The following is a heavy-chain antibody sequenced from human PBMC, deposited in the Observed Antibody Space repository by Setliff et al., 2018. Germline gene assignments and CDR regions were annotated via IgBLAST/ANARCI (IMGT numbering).Heavy chain of an antibody. CDR3: ARVDNFWSGPIDY. CDR1: GFTFSNSW. J-gene: IGHJ4*02. CDR2: IKQDGSEK. Sequence: GGSLRLSCAASGFTFSNSWMSWVRQAPGKGLEWVANIKQDGSEKYYVDSVKGRFTISRDNAKNSLYLQMSSLRAEDTAVYYCARVDNFWSGPIDYWGQGTLVTVSS. D-gene: IGHD3-3*01. V-gene: IGHV3-7*01.